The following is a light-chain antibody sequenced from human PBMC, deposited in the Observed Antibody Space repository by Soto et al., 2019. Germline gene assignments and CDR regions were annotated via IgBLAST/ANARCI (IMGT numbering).Light chain of an antibody. J-gene: IGLJ2*01. CDR3: QGWGRSTVV. Sequence: SYELSQPPSVSVSPGQTASITCSGDELGDRYACWYQQKPGQSPVLIIYQDTKRPSGTPARFSGSNSGNTATLTISGTQAADEADYFCQGWGRSTVVFGGGTQLTVL. V-gene: IGLV3-1*01. CDR1: ELGDRY. CDR2: QDT.